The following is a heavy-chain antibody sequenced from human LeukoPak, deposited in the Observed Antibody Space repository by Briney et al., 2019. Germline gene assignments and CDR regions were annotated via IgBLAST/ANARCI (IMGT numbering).Heavy chain of an antibody. CDR2: IRYDGSNK. D-gene: IGHD2-2*01. CDR3: AKDLNPVVPAAIPS. V-gene: IGHV3-30*02. J-gene: IGHJ5*02. CDR1: GFTFSSYG. Sequence: PGRSLRLSCAASGFTFSSYGMHWVRQAPGKGLEWVAFIRYDGSNKYYADSVKGRFTISRDNSKNTLYLQMNSLRAEGTAVYYCAKDLNPVVPAAIPSWGQGTLVTVSS.